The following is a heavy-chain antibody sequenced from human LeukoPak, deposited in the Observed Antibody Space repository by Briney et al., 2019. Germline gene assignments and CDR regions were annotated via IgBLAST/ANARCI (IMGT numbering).Heavy chain of an antibody. J-gene: IGHJ3*02. D-gene: IGHD3-22*01. V-gene: IGHV4-4*07. CDR2: IYTSGST. Sequence: SEALSLTCTVSGGSIISYYWSWFRQPAGKGLEWIGRIYTSGSTNYNPSLKTRVTMSVDTSRNQFSLKLRSVTAADTAVYYCARAHDSTEIDAFDIWGQGTMVTVSS. CDR3: ARAHDSTEIDAFDI. CDR1: GGSIISYY.